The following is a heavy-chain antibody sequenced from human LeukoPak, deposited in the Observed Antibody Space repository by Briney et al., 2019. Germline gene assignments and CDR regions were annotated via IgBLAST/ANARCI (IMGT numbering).Heavy chain of an antibody. D-gene: IGHD1-7*01. CDR2: INQDGSEK. Sequence: GGSLRLSCAASGFTFSNYWMSWVRQAPGKGLEWVANINQDGSEKYYVNSVKGRFTISRDNAKNSLYLQMNSLGAEDTAIYFCAREDDWNYEDYWGQGTLVTVPS. CDR3: AREDDWNYEDY. J-gene: IGHJ4*02. V-gene: IGHV3-7*01. CDR1: GFTFSNYW.